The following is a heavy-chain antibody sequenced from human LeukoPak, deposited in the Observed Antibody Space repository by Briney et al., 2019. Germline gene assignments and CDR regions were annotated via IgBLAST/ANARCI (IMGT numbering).Heavy chain of an antibody. D-gene: IGHD3-22*01. CDR3: ARDTHSSGYYYVDY. Sequence: GGSLRLSCAASGFTFSYYAMNWVRQAPGKGLEWVSSISTRSTYIYYADSLKGRFTISRDNAKNSLYLQMNSLRAEDTAVYYCARDTHSSGYYYVDYWGQGTLVTVSS. CDR1: GFTFSYYA. V-gene: IGHV3-21*01. J-gene: IGHJ4*02. CDR2: ISTRSTYI.